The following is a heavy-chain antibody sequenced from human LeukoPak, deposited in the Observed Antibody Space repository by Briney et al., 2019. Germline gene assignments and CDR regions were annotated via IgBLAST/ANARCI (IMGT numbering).Heavy chain of an antibody. V-gene: IGHV1-24*01. CDR3: VAGSGWRFDY. CDR1: GYTLTELS. CDR2: FDPEDGET. D-gene: IGHD6-19*01. Sequence: ASVKVSCKVSGYTLTELSMHWVRQAPGKGLEWMGGFDPEDGETIYAQKFQGRVTMTEDTSTDTAYMELSSLRVEDTAVYYCVAGSGWRFDYWGQGTLVTVSS. J-gene: IGHJ4*02.